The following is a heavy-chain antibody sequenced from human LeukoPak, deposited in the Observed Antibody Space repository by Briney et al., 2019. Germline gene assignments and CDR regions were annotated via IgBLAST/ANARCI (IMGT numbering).Heavy chain of an antibody. CDR1: GFTFSSYA. CDR3: AKDSLRGYYLFDY. Sequence: GGSLRLSCAASGFTFSSYAMSWVRQAPGKGLEWVSGISGSGGSTYYADSVKGRFTISRDNSKNTLYLQMNSLRAEDTAVYYCAKDSLRGYYLFDYWGQGTLVTVSS. J-gene: IGHJ4*02. V-gene: IGHV3-23*01. D-gene: IGHD3-22*01. CDR2: ISGSGGST.